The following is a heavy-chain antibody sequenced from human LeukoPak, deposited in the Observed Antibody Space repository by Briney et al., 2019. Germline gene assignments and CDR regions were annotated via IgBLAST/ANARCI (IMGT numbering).Heavy chain of an antibody. CDR1: GFTFSSYW. D-gene: IGHD5-18*01. V-gene: IGHV3-7*01. CDR2: IKQDGSDK. CDR3: ARAYSYVSY. Sequence: QPGGSLRLSCAASGFTFSSYWMTWVRQAPGKGLEWVAKIKQDGSDKYYVDSVKGRFTISRDNAKNSLYLQTNSLRAGGTVVYYCARAYSYVSYWGQRALVTVSS. J-gene: IGHJ4*02.